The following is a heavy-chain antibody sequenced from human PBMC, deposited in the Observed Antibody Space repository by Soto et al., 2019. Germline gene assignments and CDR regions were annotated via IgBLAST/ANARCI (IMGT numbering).Heavy chain of an antibody. CDR1: GFTFSAYV. D-gene: IGHD3-22*01. CDR2: ISHDGKNQ. Sequence: GGSLRLSCAASGFTFSAYVMHCVRQAPGKALDWVAAISHDGKNQHYPDSVKGRFTISRDNSKNTLYVQLDTLRPADTAVYYCATEDYSSGHAGTSQHWGQGTLVTGSS. CDR3: ATEDYSSGHAGTSQH. V-gene: IGHV3-30*04. J-gene: IGHJ1*01.